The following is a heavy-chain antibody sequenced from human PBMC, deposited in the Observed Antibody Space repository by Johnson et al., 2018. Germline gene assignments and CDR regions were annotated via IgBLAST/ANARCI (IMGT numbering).Heavy chain of an antibody. Sequence: VQLVQSGGGLVQPGGSLRLSCAASGFTFSSYWMHWVRQAPGKGLVWVSRINSDGSSTSYADSVKGRFTISRDNAKNSLYLQMNSLRAEDTALYYCAKDRPYYYGMDVWGQGTTVTVSS. J-gene: IGHJ6*02. CDR2: INSDGSST. D-gene: IGHD6-6*01. CDR1: GFTFSSYW. V-gene: IGHV3-74*01. CDR3: AKDRPYYYGMDV.